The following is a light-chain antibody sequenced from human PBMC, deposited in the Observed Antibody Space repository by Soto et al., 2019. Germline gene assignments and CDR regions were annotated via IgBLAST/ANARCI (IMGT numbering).Light chain of an antibody. CDR1: QGISRW. Sequence: DIQMTQSPSFVSASVGDRVTITCRASQGISRWLAWYQQRPGKDPELLISGASSLQSGVPSRFSGSGSGTDCALTISSLQPEDFATYYCQQANSFPLTGGQGTRLETK. CDR3: QQANSFPLT. CDR2: GAS. V-gene: IGKV1-12*01. J-gene: IGKJ5*01.